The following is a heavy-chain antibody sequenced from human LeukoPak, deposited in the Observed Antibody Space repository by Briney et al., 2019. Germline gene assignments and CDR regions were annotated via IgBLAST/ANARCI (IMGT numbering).Heavy chain of an antibody. CDR2: ISSSGDSI. CDR1: GFTFSSYE. Sequence: GGSLRLSCAASGFTFSSYEMNWVRQAPGKGLEWVSYISSSGDSIYNADSVKGRFTISRDNAKNSLYLQMNSLRAEDTAVYYCARSGPTPPRGYSSNWYPTDYFYYMDVWGKGTTVTISS. J-gene: IGHJ6*03. D-gene: IGHD6-13*01. CDR3: ARSGPTPPRGYSSNWYPTDYFYYMDV. V-gene: IGHV3-48*03.